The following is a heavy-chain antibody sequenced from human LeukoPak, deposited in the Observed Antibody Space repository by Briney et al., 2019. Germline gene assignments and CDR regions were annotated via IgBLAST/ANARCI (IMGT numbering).Heavy chain of an antibody. D-gene: IGHD6-13*01. CDR2: FDPEDGET. Sequence: ASVKVSCKVSGYTLTELSMHWVRQAPGKGLEWMGGFDPEDGETIYAQKFQGRVTMTEDTSTDTAYMEPSSLRSEDTAVYYCATDLVGQSWYYFDYWGQGTLVTVSS. CDR1: GYTLTELS. J-gene: IGHJ4*02. CDR3: ATDLVGQSWYYFDY. V-gene: IGHV1-24*01.